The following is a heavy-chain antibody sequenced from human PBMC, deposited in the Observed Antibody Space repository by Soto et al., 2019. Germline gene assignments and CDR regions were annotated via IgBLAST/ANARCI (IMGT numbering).Heavy chain of an antibody. D-gene: IGHD3-22*01. CDR2: MNPDSGDT. CDR1: GYTLTRYH. Sequence: QVQLVQSGAEVKKPGASVKVSCRASGYTLTRYHINWVRQATGQGLEWMGWMNPDSGDTRYAQEFQGRVTMTRDTSISTAYMELSSLRSEDTAVYYCARGRRDYYDSGDWVPLAYWGQGTLVIVSS. CDR3: ARGRRDYYDSGDWVPLAY. J-gene: IGHJ4*02. V-gene: IGHV1-8*01.